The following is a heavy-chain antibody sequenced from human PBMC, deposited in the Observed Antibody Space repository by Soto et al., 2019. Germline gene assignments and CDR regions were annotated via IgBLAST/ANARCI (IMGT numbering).Heavy chain of an antibody. D-gene: IGHD3-10*01. J-gene: IGHJ6*02. V-gene: IGHV4-39*06. CDR3: ARLIFEEGFLGAAINNYIYYGMDV. Sequence: SETLSLTCTVSGGSISSSSYYWGWIRQPPGKGLEWIGEINHSGSTRYNPSLRSRVSISVDTSKNQFALKLSSVTAADTALYYCARLIFEEGFLGAAINNYIYYGMDVWGQGTTVTVSS. CDR1: GGSISSSSYY. CDR2: INHSGST.